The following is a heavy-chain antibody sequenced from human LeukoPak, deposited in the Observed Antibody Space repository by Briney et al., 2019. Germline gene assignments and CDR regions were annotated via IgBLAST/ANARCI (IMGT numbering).Heavy chain of an antibody. D-gene: IGHD6-13*01. J-gene: IGHJ4*02. CDR2: IYHSGST. CDR3: ARVAGYSSS. CDR1: GFTFSNAW. V-gene: IGHV4-4*02. Sequence: PGGSLRLSCAASGFTFSNAWMSWVRQPPGKGLEWIGEIYHSGSTNYNPSLKSRVTISVDKSKNQFSLKLSSVTAADTAVYYCARVAGYSSSWGQGTLVTVSS.